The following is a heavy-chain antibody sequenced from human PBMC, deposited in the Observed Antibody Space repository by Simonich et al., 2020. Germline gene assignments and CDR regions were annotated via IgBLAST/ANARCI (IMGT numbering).Heavy chain of an antibody. Sequence: QVQLQESGPGLVKPSETLSLTCAVSGYSISSGYYWGWIRQPPRKGLEWIGSIYHSGGTDYNPSRKSRVTISVDTSKNQFSLKLSSVTAADTAVYYCARVGYSNYYYYGMDVWGQGTTVTVSS. J-gene: IGHJ6*02. CDR2: IYHSGGT. CDR1: GYSISSGYY. CDR3: ARVGYSNYYYYGMDV. V-gene: IGHV4-38-2*01. D-gene: IGHD6-13*01.